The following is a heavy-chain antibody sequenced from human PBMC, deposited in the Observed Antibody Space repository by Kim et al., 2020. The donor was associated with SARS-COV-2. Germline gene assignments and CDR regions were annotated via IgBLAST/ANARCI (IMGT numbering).Heavy chain of an antibody. J-gene: IGHJ3*02. CDR3: ARDSIVVVTAINAFDI. CDR2: ISSSSSTI. Sequence: GGSLRLSCAASGFTFSSYSMNWVRQAPGKGLEWVSYISSSSSTIYYADSVKGRFTISRDNAKNSLYLQMNSLRDEDTAVYYCARDSIVVVTAINAFDIWGQGTMVTVSS. D-gene: IGHD2-21*02. V-gene: IGHV3-48*02. CDR1: GFTFSSYS.